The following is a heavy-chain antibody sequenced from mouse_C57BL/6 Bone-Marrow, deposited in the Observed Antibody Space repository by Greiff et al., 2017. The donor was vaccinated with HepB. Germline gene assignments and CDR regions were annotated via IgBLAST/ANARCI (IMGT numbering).Heavy chain of an antibody. J-gene: IGHJ3*01. CDR3: ARSLTGAWFAY. CDR2: IRNKANGYTT. V-gene: IGHV7-3*01. Sequence: EVNVVESGGGLVQPGGSLSLSCAASGFTFTDYYMSWVRQPPGKALEWLGFIRNKANGYTTEYSASVKGRFTISRDNSQSILYLQMNALRAEDSATYYGARSLTGAWFAYWGQVTLVTVSA. D-gene: IGHD4-1*01. CDR1: GFTFTDYY.